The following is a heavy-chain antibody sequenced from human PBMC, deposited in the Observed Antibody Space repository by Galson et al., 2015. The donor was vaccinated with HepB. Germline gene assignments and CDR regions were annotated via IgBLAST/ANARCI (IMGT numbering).Heavy chain of an antibody. CDR3: AKSEWELLGVDY. Sequence: SLRLSCAASGFTFSSYGMHWVRQAPGKGLEWVAVISYDGSNKYYADSVKGRFTISRDNSKNTLYLQMNSLRTEDTAVYYCAKSEWELLGVDYWGQGTLVTVSS. D-gene: IGHD1-26*01. J-gene: IGHJ4*02. CDR2: ISYDGSNK. CDR1: GFTFSSYG. V-gene: IGHV3-30*18.